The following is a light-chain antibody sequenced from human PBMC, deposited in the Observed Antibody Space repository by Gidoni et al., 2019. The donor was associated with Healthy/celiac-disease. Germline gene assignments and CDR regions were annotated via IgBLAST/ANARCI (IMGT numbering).Light chain of an antibody. V-gene: IGKV1-33*01. CDR1: QDISNY. CDR2: DAS. J-gene: IGKJ5*01. Sequence: DIQMTQSPSSLSASVGDRVTITCQASQDISNYLTWYQQKPGKAPKLLIYDASNLETGVPSRFSGRGAGTDITFTISSLQPEDIATYYCQQYDNLPITFGQGTRLEIK. CDR3: QQYDNLPIT.